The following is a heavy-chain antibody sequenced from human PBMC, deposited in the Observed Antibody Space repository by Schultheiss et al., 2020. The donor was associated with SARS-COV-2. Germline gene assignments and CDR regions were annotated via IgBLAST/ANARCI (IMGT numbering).Heavy chain of an antibody. V-gene: IGHV4-4*08. J-gene: IGHJ1*01. CDR1: GGSISSDY. CDR2: VYPSGST. Sequence: SETLSLTCTVSGGSISSDYWSWIRQSPGKGLEWIGRVYPSGSTNYNPSLKSRVTISADTSKNQFSLKLRSVTATDTAVYYCASTSDIVVAVATTWGQGTLVTVSS. D-gene: IGHD2-15*01. CDR3: ASTSDIVVAVATT.